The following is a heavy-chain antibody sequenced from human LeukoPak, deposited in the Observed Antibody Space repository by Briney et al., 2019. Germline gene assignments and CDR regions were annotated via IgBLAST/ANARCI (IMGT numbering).Heavy chain of an antibody. D-gene: IGHD2-21*01. CDR3: AKDPQPWGGGDYFDY. CDR1: GFTFSTYG. J-gene: IGHJ4*02. CDR2: ISYDGSNK. V-gene: IGHV3-30*18. Sequence: GSLRLSCVASGFTFSTYGMHWVRQAPGKGLEWVTVISYDGSNKYYADSVKGRFTNSRDNSKNTLYLQMNNLRVEDTAVYYCAKDPQPWGGGDYFDYWGQGTLVTVSS.